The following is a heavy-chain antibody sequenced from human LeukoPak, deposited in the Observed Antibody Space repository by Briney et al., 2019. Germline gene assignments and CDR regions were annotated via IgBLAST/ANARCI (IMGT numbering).Heavy chain of an antibody. CDR2: ISAYNGNT. D-gene: IGHD3-22*01. J-gene: IGHJ4*02. CDR1: GYTFTSYG. Sequence: ASVKVSCKASGYTFTSYGISWVRQAPGQGLEWMGWISAYNGNTNYAQKLQGRVTMTTDTSTSTAYMELRSLRSDDTAVYYCARGREGYYYDSSGYHLDYWGQGTLVTVSS. CDR3: ARGREGYYYDSSGYHLDY. V-gene: IGHV1-18*01.